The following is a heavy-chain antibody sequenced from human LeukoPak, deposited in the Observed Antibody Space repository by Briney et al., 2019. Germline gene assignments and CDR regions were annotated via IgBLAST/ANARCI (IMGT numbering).Heavy chain of an antibody. CDR2: IHYIGNT. D-gene: IGHD3-3*01. J-gene: IGHJ4*02. Sequence: SETLSLICTVSGDSLSTSGYYWSWIRQHPGTGLEWIAYIHYIGNTYYNPSLQSRVTMSVDTSSNQFSLNVASVTAADTAVYYCARVRDDYFFDYWGQGILVTVSS. CDR1: GDSLSTSGYY. V-gene: IGHV4-31*03. CDR3: ARVRDDYFFDY.